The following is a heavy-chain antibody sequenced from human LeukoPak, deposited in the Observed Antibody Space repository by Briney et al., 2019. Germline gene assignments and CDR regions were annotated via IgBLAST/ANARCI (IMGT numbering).Heavy chain of an antibody. J-gene: IGHJ4*02. Sequence: GTSLRPSCAASGFTFSDYAMHWVRQAPGKGLEWVAVISYDGSNKYYADSVKGRFTISRDNSKNTLYLQMNSLRAEDTAVYFCAKERTDYALDYWGQGTLVTVSS. V-gene: IGHV3-30-3*01. CDR3: AKERTDYALDY. D-gene: IGHD4-17*01. CDR2: ISYDGSNK. CDR1: GFTFSDYA.